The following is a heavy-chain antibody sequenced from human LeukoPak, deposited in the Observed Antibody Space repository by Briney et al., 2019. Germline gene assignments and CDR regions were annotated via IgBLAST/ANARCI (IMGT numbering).Heavy chain of an antibody. CDR1: GFTFSSYE. J-gene: IGHJ4*02. CDR2: ISSSGSTI. Sequence: GGSLRLSCAASGFTFSSYEMNWVCQAPGKGLEWVSYISSSGSTIYYADSVKGRFTISRDNAKNSLYLQMNSLRAEDTAVYYCARGSGGAFGGVMVDYWGQGTLVTVSS. V-gene: IGHV3-48*03. CDR3: ARGSGGAFGGVMVDY. D-gene: IGHD3-16*01.